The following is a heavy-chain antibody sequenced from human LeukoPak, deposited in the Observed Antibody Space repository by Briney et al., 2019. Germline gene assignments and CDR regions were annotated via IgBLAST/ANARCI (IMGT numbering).Heavy chain of an antibody. Sequence: ASVKVSYKASGYTFTSYGISWVRQAPGQGLEWMGWISAYNGNTNYAQKLQGRVTMTTDTSTSTAYMELRSLRSDDTAVYYCARDRERVVATMGYYWGQGTLVTVSS. D-gene: IGHD5-12*01. CDR3: ARDRERVVATMGYY. J-gene: IGHJ4*02. CDR2: ISAYNGNT. CDR1: GYTFTSYG. V-gene: IGHV1-18*01.